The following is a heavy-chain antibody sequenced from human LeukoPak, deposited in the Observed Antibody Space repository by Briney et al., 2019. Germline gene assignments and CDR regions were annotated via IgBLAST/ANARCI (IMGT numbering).Heavy chain of an antibody. CDR1: GYTFTSYG. V-gene: IGHV1-18*01. J-gene: IGHJ4*02. CDR2: ISAYNGNT. CDR3: ARAGYCSGGSCTGTVDY. Sequence: ASVKVSCKASGYTFTSYGISWVRQAPGQGLEWMGWISAYNGNTNYAQKLQGRVTMTTDTSTSTAYMELRSLRSDDTAVYYCARAGYCSGGSCTGTVDYWGQGTLVTSPQ. D-gene: IGHD2-15*01.